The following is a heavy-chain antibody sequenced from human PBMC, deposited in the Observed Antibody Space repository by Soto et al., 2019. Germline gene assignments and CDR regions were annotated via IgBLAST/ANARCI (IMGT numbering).Heavy chain of an antibody. CDR3: AREVLTSGWGMDV. V-gene: IGHV1-2*04. J-gene: IGHJ6*02. D-gene: IGHD3-9*01. CDR1: GYTFTGYY. Sequence: GASVKVSCKASGYTFTGYYMHWVRQAPGQGLEWMGWINPNSGGTNYAQKFQGWVTMTRDTSISTAYMELSRLRSDDTAMYYCAREVLTSGWGMDVWGQGTTVTVSS. CDR2: INPNSGGT.